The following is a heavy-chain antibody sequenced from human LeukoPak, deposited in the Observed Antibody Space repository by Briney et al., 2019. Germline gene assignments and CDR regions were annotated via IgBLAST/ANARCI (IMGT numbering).Heavy chain of an antibody. CDR2: ISGSGGST. CDR3: AKHIVGATLGY. J-gene: IGHJ4*02. Sequence: GGSLRLSCAASGFTFSSYAMSWVRQAPGKGLEWVSAISGSGGSTYYADSVKGRFTTSRDNSKNTLYLQMNSLRAEDTAVYYCAKHIVGATLGYWGQGTLVTVSS. D-gene: IGHD1-26*01. CDR1: GFTFSSYA. V-gene: IGHV3-23*01.